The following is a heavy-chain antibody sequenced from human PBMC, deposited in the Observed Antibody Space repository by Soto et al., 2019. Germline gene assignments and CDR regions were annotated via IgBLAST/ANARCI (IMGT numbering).Heavy chain of an antibody. J-gene: IGHJ4*02. Sequence: GGSLRLSCAASGFAFSNYAMHWVRQAPGKGLEWVSSISTSIDATYYADSVKGRFTISRDDSKNTLYLQMNSLRAEDSAVYFCAKDRTVAARNFDYWGQGTQVTVSS. CDR3: AKDRTVAARNFDY. CDR2: ISTSIDAT. D-gene: IGHD6-6*01. V-gene: IGHV3-23*01. CDR1: GFAFSNYA.